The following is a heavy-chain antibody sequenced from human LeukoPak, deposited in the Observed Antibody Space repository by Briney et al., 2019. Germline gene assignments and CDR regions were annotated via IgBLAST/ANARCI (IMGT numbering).Heavy chain of an antibody. CDR1: GYTFTGYY. CDR2: INPNSGGT. V-gene: IGHV1-2*06. J-gene: IGHJ6*03. D-gene: IGHD6-13*01. Sequence: ASVKVSCKASGYTFTGYYMHWVRQAPGQGVEWMGRINPNSGGTKYAQKVQGRVTMTRDTSISTAYMELSRLRSDDTAVYYCARGSSWYDYYYYMDVWGKGTTVTVSS. CDR3: ARGSSWYDYYYYMDV.